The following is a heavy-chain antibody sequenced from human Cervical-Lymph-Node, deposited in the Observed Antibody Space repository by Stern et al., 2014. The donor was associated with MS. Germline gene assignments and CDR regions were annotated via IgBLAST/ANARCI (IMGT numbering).Heavy chain of an antibody. D-gene: IGHD2-2*01. CDR3: ATQRWAIFDY. CDR1: GFSLSFSW. CDR2: ISPDGTKK. V-gene: IGHV3-7*01. J-gene: IGHJ4*01. Sequence: EMQLVESGGGFVQPGGSLRLSCKASGFSLSFSWMAWVRQAPGKGLEWVANISPDGTKKFYVDSVKGRFSISIDNAENSMSLQVNNLRVEDTAVYYCATQRWAIFDYWGRGTPVTVSP.